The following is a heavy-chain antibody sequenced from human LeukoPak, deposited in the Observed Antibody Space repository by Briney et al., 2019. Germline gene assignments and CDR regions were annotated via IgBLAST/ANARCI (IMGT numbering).Heavy chain of an antibody. J-gene: IGHJ4*02. D-gene: IGHD3-3*01. CDR2: IRYDGSNK. Sequence: GGSLRLSCAASGFTFSSYGMHWVRQAPGKGLEWVAFIRYDGSNKYYADSVKGRFTISRDSSKNTLYLQMNSLRAEDTAVYYCAKDGSLRFLEWLFFDYWGQGTLVTVSS. CDR1: GFTFSSYG. CDR3: AKDGSLRFLEWLFFDY. V-gene: IGHV3-30*02.